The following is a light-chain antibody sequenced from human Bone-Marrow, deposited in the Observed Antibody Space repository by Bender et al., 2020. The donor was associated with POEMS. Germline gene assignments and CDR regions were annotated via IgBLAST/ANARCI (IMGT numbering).Light chain of an antibody. CDR2: KDN. J-gene: IGLJ3*02. Sequence: SYELTQPHSVSVSPGQTARITCSGDALPKQYASWYQQRPGQAPLLVIYKDNERPSGIPERFSGSSSGTTVTLTISGVQAEDEADYYCQAWDSRTFVVFGGGTKLTVL. V-gene: IGLV3-25*03. CDR3: QAWDSRTFVV. CDR1: ALPKQY.